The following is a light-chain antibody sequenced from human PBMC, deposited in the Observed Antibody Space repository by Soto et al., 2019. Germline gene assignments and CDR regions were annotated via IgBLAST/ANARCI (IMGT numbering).Light chain of an antibody. CDR2: RNN. CDR3: AAWDDSLSGYV. J-gene: IGLJ1*01. Sequence: QCVLTQPPSASGTLGQMVTISCSGSSSNIGSNYVYWYQQLPGTAPKLLIYRNNQRPSGVPDRFSDSKSGTSASLAISGLRSEDEADYYCAAWDDSLSGYVFGTGTKVTVL. CDR1: SSNIGSNY. V-gene: IGLV1-47*01.